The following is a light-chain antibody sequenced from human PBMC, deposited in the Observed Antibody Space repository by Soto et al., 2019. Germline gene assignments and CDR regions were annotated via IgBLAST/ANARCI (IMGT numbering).Light chain of an antibody. CDR2: RNH. CDR3: AAWDDSLRAVV. Sequence: QAVLTQSPSASATPGQRVIISCSGSRSNIGTYAVNWYQQLPGTAPTLLIFRNHQRPSGVPDRFSGSKSGTSASLAISGPQSEDEADYYCAAWDDSLRAVVFGGGTKLPVL. CDR1: RSNIGTYA. V-gene: IGLV1-44*01. J-gene: IGLJ2*01.